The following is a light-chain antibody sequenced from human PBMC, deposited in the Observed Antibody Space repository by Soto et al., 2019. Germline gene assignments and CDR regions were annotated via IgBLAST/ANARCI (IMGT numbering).Light chain of an antibody. CDR1: QTLSSAY. V-gene: IGKV3-20*01. CDR3: QRYITSPYT. Sequence: EVVLTQSPGTLSLSPGEGATLSCRVSQTLSSAYLAWYQQKPGQAPRLLISGSSIRATGIPDRFSGGGSGTDFTLTITRLEPEDFAVYYCQRYITSPYTFGQGTKVDIK. CDR2: GSS. J-gene: IGKJ2*01.